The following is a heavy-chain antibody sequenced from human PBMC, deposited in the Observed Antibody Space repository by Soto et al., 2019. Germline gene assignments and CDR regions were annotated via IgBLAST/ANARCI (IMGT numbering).Heavy chain of an antibody. Sequence: GGSLRLSCAASGFTFSSYGMHWVRQAPGKGLEWVAVISYDGSNKYYADSVKGRFTISRDNSKNTLYLQMNSLRAEDTAVYYCANPDMGYYYYGMDVWGQGTTVTVSS. J-gene: IGHJ6*02. CDR1: GFTFSSYG. CDR3: ANPDMGYYYYGMDV. CDR2: ISYDGSNK. V-gene: IGHV3-30*18. D-gene: IGHD1-26*01.